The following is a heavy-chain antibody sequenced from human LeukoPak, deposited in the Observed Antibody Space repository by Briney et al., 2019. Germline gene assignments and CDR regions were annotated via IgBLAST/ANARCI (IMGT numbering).Heavy chain of an antibody. CDR2: VYSSGST. V-gene: IGHV4-61*02. CDR1: GGSINSGYYY. D-gene: IGHD3-10*01. Sequence: PSETLSLTCTVSGGSINSGYYYWSWIRQPAGKGLEWIVRVYSSGSTNYNPSLKSRVTISVDTSKNHFSLKLSSVTAADTAVYYCARGLGFGELLSFDFWGQGTLVTVSS. CDR3: ARGLGFGELLSFDF. J-gene: IGHJ4*02.